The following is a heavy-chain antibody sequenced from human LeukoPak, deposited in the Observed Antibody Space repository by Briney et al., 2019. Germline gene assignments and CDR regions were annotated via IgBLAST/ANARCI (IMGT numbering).Heavy chain of an antibody. CDR2: IYYSGST. CDR1: GGSISSYY. Sequence: SETLSLTCTASGGSISSYYWSWIRQPPGKGLEWIGYIYYSGSTNYNPSLKSRVTISVDTSKNQFSLKLSSVTTADTAVYYCASGDPKYSGKPTPLRIFQFDYWGQGTLVTVSS. J-gene: IGHJ4*02. CDR3: ASGDPKYSGKPTPLRIFQFDY. D-gene: IGHD1-1*01. V-gene: IGHV4-59*12.